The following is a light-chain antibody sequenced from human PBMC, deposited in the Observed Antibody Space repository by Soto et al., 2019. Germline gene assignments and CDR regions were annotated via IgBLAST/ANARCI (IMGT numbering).Light chain of an antibody. CDR3: QQYYSYLWT. CDR2: AAS. CDR1: QGISSY. V-gene: IGKV1-8*01. Sequence: AIRMTQSPSSLSASTGERVTITCRASQGISSYLAWYQQKPGKAPKLLIYAASTLQSGVPSRFSGSGSGTDFTLTISCLQSEDFATYYCQQYYSYLWTFGQGTKVEIK. J-gene: IGKJ1*01.